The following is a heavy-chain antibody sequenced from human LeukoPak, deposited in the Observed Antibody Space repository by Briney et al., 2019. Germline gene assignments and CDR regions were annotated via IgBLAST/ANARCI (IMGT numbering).Heavy chain of an antibody. CDR1: GFTFNTYW. Sequence: GGSLRLSCAASGFTFNTYWMTWVRQAPGKGLQWVANIKHDGSEKNCVDSVKGRFTISRDNAKKSLYLQMSSLRGEDTAVYYCATQASYDFWSGLYYSDNWGQGTLVGVSS. CDR3: ATQASYDFWSGLYYSDN. V-gene: IGHV3-7*01. CDR2: IKHDGSEK. D-gene: IGHD3-3*01. J-gene: IGHJ4*02.